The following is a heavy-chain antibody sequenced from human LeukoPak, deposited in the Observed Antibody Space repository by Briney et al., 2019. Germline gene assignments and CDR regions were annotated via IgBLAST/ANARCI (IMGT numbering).Heavy chain of an antibody. V-gene: IGHV3-64*01. CDR1: GFTFSSYA. Sequence: GGSLRLSCAASGFTFSSYAMHWVRQAPGKGLEYVSAISSNGGSTYYANSVKGRFTISRDNSKNTLYLQMGSLRAEDTAVYYCARGLKKGSGSYYDTRNNWFDPWGQGTLVTVSS. CDR3: ARGLKKGSGSYYDTRNNWFDP. D-gene: IGHD3-10*01. J-gene: IGHJ5*02. CDR2: ISSNGGST.